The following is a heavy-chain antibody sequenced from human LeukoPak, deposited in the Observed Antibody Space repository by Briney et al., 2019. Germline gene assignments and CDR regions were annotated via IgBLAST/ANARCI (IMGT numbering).Heavy chain of an antibody. CDR1: GGSISGYY. Sequence: SETLSLTCTVSGGSISGYYWSWVRQPAGKGLEWIGRIYSSGNTDYNPSLKSRVTMSVDTSKNQFSLNLRFVTAADTALYYCARMYSGSYGGIDYWGQGTLVTVSS. V-gene: IGHV4-4*07. CDR2: IYSSGNT. D-gene: IGHD1-26*01. J-gene: IGHJ4*02. CDR3: ARMYSGSYGGIDY.